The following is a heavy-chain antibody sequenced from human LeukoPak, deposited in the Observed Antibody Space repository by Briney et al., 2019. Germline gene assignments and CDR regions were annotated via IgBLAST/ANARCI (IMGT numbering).Heavy chain of an antibody. D-gene: IGHD5-12*01. J-gene: IGHJ5*02. CDR3: ARSASGYDA. V-gene: IGHV3-9*01. CDR1: GFTFDDYA. Sequence: GGSLRLSCAASGFTFDDYAMHWVRQAPGKGLEWVSGISWNSGSIGYADSVKGRFTISRDNAKNTLYLQMNSLRVEDTAVYYCARSASGYDAWGQGTLVTVSS. CDR2: ISWNSGSI.